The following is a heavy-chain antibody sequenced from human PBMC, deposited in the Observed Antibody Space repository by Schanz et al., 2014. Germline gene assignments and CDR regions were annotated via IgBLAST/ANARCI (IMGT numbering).Heavy chain of an antibody. CDR3: AKQIHYDILTVTRN. D-gene: IGHD3-9*01. CDR2: ISSSGTTI. Sequence: EGQLAESGGGLVQPGGSLRLSCAVSGFTVSSNHMSWVRQAPGKGLEWVSYISSSGTTIYYADSVKGRFTISRDNAKNTLYLQMNSLRAEDTAVYYCAKQIHYDILTVTRNWGQGTLXTVSS. CDR1: GFTVSSNH. V-gene: IGHV3-48*04. J-gene: IGHJ4*02.